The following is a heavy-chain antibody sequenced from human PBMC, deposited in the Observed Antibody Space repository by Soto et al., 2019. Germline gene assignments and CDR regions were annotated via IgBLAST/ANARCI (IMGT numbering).Heavy chain of an antibody. CDR2: IHPQIGT. V-gene: IGHV4-4*02. J-gene: IGHJ4*02. Sequence: QLQESGPGLVEPSGTLSLTCAVSGDSFDTTDWWSWVRQPPGKGLEWVWEIHPQIGTNYNSALKTRVSISVDKSKRQFSLRLTSVSAADTAVYYCARVRFSETARACFDYWGQGTLVTVSS. CDR1: GDSFDTTDW. D-gene: IGHD2-21*02. CDR3: ARVRFSETARACFDY.